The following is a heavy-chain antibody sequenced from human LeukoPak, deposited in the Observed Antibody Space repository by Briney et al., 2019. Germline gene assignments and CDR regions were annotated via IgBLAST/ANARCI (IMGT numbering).Heavy chain of an antibody. CDR1: GFTFSSYW. Sequence: GGSLRLSCAASGFTFSSYWMSWVRQAPGKGLEWVANIKQDGSEKYYVDSVKGRFTISRDNAKNSLYLQMNSLRAEDTAVYYCASPDSSSWYYFDYWGQGTLVTVSS. CDR2: IKQDGSEK. D-gene: IGHD6-13*01. V-gene: IGHV3-7*01. CDR3: ASPDSSSWYYFDY. J-gene: IGHJ4*02.